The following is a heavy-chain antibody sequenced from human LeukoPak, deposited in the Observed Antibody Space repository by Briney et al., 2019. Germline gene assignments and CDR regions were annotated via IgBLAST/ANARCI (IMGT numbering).Heavy chain of an antibody. CDR2: INHSGST. D-gene: IGHD4-11*01. CDR1: GGSFSGYS. J-gene: IGHJ5*02. Sequence: SGTLSLTCAVYGGSFSGYSWIWIRQPPGKGLECIGEINHSGSTNYNPSLKSRVTISVDTSKNQFSLKLSSVTVADTAVYYCARGPYSNDPGNWFDPWGQGTLVTVSS. CDR3: ARGPYSNDPGNWFDP. V-gene: IGHV4-34*01.